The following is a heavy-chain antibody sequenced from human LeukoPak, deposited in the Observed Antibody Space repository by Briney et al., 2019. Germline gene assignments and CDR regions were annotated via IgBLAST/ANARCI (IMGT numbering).Heavy chain of an antibody. J-gene: IGHJ3*02. CDR2: ITSSGDSA. CDR3: AKDRQRWAFDI. V-gene: IGHV3-23*01. D-gene: IGHD5-24*01. CDR1: GFSFSSYG. Sequence: PGGSLRLSCAASGFSFSSYGMSWVRQAPGKGLEWVSSITSSGDSAYYADSVKGRLTISRDISKNTLYLQMNFLRTEDTAVYYCAKDRQRWAFDIWGQGTLVTVSS.